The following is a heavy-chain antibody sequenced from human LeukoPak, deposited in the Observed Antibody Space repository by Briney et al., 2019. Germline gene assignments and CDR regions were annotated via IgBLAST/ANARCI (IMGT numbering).Heavy chain of an antibody. CDR3: ARDPGSHNSSGWYDY. CDR2: ISSSSNTI. CDR1: RFTFSDYY. J-gene: IGHJ4*02. D-gene: IGHD6-19*01. V-gene: IGHV3-11*01. Sequence: GGSLRLSCAASRFTFSDYYMTWIRQAPGKGLEGVSYISSSSNTIYYADSVKGRFTISRDNAKNSLYLQMNSLRAEDTAVYYCARDPGSHNSSGWYDYWGQGTLVTVSS.